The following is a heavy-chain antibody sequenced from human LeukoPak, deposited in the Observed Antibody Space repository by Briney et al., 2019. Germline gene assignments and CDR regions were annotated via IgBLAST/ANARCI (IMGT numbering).Heavy chain of an antibody. V-gene: IGHV3-7*04. CDR2: IKPEGSGK. CDR1: GFTFSSYW. J-gene: IGHJ4*02. D-gene: IGHD1-26*01. CDR3: ATAVGTTGGYYFIY. Sequence: GGSLRLSCAASGFTFSSYWMTWGRQAPGKGLEWVANIKPEGSGKFYVDSVKGRFTISRDNAKNSLYLQMDSLRAEDTAVYYCATAVGTTGGYYFIYWGPGTLVTVSS.